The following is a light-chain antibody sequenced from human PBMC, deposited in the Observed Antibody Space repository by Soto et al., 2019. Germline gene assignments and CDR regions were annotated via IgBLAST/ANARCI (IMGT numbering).Light chain of an antibody. CDR2: DAS. Sequence: EIVLTQSPGTLSLSPGERATLSCRASQSVSSSYLAWYQQKPGQAPRLLIYDASNRATGIPARFSGSGSGTEFTLTISSLQSEDFAVYYCQQYGSSYPWTFGQGTKVDIK. V-gene: IGKV3-20*01. J-gene: IGKJ1*01. CDR3: QQYGSSYPWT. CDR1: QSVSSSY.